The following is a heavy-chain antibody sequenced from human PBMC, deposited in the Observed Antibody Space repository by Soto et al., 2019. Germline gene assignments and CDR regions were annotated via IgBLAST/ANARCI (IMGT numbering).Heavy chain of an antibody. CDR1: GGSISSSSYY. D-gene: IGHD5-12*01. Sequence: SETLSLTCTVSGGSISSSSYYWGWIRQPPGKGLEWIGSIYYSGSTYYTPSLKSRVTISVDTSKNQFSLKLSSVTAADTAVYYCARRSVEMATIYAFDIWGQGTMVTVSS. V-gene: IGHV4-39*01. CDR3: ARRSVEMATIYAFDI. CDR2: IYYSGST. J-gene: IGHJ3*02.